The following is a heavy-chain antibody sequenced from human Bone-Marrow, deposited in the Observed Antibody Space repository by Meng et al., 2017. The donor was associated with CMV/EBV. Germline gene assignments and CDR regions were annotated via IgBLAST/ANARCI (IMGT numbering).Heavy chain of an antibody. Sequence: SAFTSSSYAMSWVRQAPGKGLEWVSTISGNGDSTFYADSVRGRFSISRDRSKNTLYLQMNSLRAEDTALYYCAKGPNSGIYPYFFDFWGLGTLVTVSS. V-gene: IGHV3-23*01. CDR3: AKGPNSGIYPYFFDF. CDR1: AFTSSSYA. J-gene: IGHJ4*02. CDR2: ISGNGDST. D-gene: IGHD3-10*01.